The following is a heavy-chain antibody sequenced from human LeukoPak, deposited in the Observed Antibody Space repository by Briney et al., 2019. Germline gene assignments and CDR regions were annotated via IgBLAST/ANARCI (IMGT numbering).Heavy chain of an antibody. CDR2: IYTSGST. J-gene: IGHJ4*02. V-gene: IGHV4-61*02. Sequence: SETLSLTCTVSGGSISSGSYYWSWIRQPAGKGLEWIGRIYTSGSTNYNPSLKSRVTISVDTSKNQFSLKLSSVTAADTAVYYCARVVAAAGTNYFDYWGQGTLVTVSS. CDR1: GGSISSGSYY. CDR3: ARVVAAAGTNYFDY. D-gene: IGHD6-13*01.